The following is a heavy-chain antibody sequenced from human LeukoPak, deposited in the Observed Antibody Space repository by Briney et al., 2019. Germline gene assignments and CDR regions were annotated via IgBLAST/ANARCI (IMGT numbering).Heavy chain of an antibody. D-gene: IGHD3-16*01. J-gene: IGHJ3*02. CDR2: IKSEDDGGTT. V-gene: IGHV3-15*01. Sequence: GGSLRLSCAASGFIFNDAWMTWVRQAPGKGLEWVGRIKSEDDGGTTDYAAPVKGRFTISRDDSEKTMHMQMNSLKSEDTAVYYCTTVAGDPGGAFDIWGQGTMVTVSS. CDR1: GFIFNDAW. CDR3: TTVAGDPGGAFDI.